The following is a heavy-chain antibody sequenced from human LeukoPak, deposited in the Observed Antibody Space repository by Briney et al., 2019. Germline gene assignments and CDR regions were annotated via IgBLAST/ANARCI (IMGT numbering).Heavy chain of an antibody. D-gene: IGHD6-13*01. CDR2: ISAYNGNT. CDR1: GGTFSSFA. J-gene: IGHJ4*02. V-gene: IGHV1-18*01. Sequence: ASVKVSCKASGGTFSSFAISWVRQAPGQGLEWMGWISAYNGNTNYAQKLQGRVTMTTDTSTSTAYMELRSLRSDDTAVYYCARAWRYSSIDYWGQGTLVTVSS. CDR3: ARAWRYSSIDY.